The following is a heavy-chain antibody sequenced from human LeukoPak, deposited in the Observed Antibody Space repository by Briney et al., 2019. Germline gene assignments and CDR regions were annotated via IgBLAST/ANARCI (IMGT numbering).Heavy chain of an antibody. CDR1: GYTFTGYY. CDR2: INPNSGGT. Sequence: GASVKVSCKASGYTFTGYYMHWVRQAPGQGLEWMGWINPNSGGTNYAQKFQGRVTMTRDTSISTAYMELGRLRSDDTAVYYCAREIAAAGTRAFDIWGQGTMVTVSS. J-gene: IGHJ3*02. D-gene: IGHD6-13*01. V-gene: IGHV1-2*02. CDR3: AREIAAAGTRAFDI.